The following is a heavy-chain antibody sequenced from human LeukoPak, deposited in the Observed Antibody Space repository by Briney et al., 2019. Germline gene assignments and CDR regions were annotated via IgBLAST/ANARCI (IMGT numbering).Heavy chain of an antibody. CDR1: GFSFSSYA. J-gene: IGHJ4*02. CDR3: AKAIAAPHNRPFDY. V-gene: IGHV3-30-3*01. Sequence: PGGSLRLSCAASGFSFSSYALHWVRQAPGKGLEWVAVISKDGSDQYYADSVKGRFTISRDNSKNTLYLQMNSLRAEDTAVYYCAKAIAAPHNRPFDYWGQGTLVTVSS. D-gene: IGHD6-6*01. CDR2: ISKDGSDQ.